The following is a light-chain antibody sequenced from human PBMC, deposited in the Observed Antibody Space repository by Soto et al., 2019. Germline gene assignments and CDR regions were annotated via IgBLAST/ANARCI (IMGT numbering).Light chain of an antibody. CDR1: QSVSSSY. J-gene: IGKJ2*01. Sequence: EIVLTQSPGTLSLSPGERATLSCRASQSVSSSYLAWYQQKPGQAPRLLIYGASSRATGISDRFSGSRSGTYFSLTSSRLEPEDFAVYYCQQYVSSPLYTFGQGTKLEIK. CDR2: GAS. V-gene: IGKV3-20*01. CDR3: QQYVSSPLYT.